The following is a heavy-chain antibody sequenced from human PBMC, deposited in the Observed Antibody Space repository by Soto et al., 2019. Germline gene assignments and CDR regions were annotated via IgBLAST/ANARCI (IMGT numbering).Heavy chain of an antibody. Sequence: EEQLLEYGGGLVQPRGSLKLSCTATGFTFSLHAMSWARHTPGKGLEWVASISGSGECTYYADSVKGRFTISKDNSQVSVFLQMNSLRAEDTAEYYSAKGDRLYDNYYGMEVWGQGTSVTVSS. V-gene: IGHV3-23*01. CDR2: ISGSGECT. CDR3: AKGDRLYDNYYGMEV. J-gene: IGHJ6*02. D-gene: IGHD3-9*01. CDR1: GFTFSLHA.